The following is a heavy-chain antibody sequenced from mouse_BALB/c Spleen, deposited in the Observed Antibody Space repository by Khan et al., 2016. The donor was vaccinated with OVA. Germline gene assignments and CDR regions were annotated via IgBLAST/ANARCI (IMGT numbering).Heavy chain of an antibody. Sequence: VQLQESGAELARPGASVKLSCKASGYSFTDYYINWVKQRTGQGLEWIGEISPGSGDTYYNEKFKGKATLTADKSSSTAYMQLSSLTSEASAVFFFARSNYFGYTFAYWGQGTLVTVSA. V-gene: IGHV1-77*01. CDR2: ISPGSGDT. CDR3: ARSNYFGYTFAY. J-gene: IGHJ3*01. D-gene: IGHD1-2*01. CDR1: GYSFTDYY.